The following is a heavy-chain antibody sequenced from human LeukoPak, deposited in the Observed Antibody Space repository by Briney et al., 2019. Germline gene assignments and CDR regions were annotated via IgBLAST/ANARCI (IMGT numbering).Heavy chain of an antibody. Sequence: PSETLSLTCAVYCGSFSDYYWSWIRQPPGKGLEWIGEINHSGSTNYNPSLKSRVTISVDTSKNQSSLKLSSVTAADTAVYYCARGPPGYCTGGSCYSYYYYYYMDVWAKGTTVTVSS. CDR3: ARGPPGYCTGGSCYSYYYYYYMDV. D-gene: IGHD2-15*01. V-gene: IGHV4-34*01. J-gene: IGHJ6*03. CDR2: INHSGST. CDR1: CGSFSDYY.